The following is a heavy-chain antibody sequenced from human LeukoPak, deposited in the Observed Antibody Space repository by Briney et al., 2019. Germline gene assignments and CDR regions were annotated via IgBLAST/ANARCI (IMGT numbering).Heavy chain of an antibody. J-gene: IGHJ5*02. CDR2: INSDGSST. V-gene: IGHV3-74*01. Sequence: GGSLRPPCRALDITFRTSGTHGCAQAPGKGLVWVSRINSDGSSTNYADSVKGRFTISRDNAKNTLYLQMNSMRAEDPAMYCGARGSTDGYNQWFDHWGQGALVTVSS. CDR1: DITFRTSG. CDR3: ARGSTDGYNQWFDH. D-gene: IGHD5-24*01.